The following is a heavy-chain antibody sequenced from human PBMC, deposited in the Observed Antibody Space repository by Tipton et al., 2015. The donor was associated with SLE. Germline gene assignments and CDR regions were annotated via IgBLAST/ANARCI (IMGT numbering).Heavy chain of an antibody. CDR3: ARVRAYAGAFDI. Sequence: LRLSCAVYGGSFSGYYWSWIRQPPGKGLEWIGEINHSGSTNYNPSLKSRVTISVDTSKNQFSLKVSSVTAADTAVYYCARVRAYAGAFDIWGQGTMVTVSS. J-gene: IGHJ3*02. CDR1: GGSFSGYY. V-gene: IGHV4-34*01. D-gene: IGHD2-8*01. CDR2: INHSGST.